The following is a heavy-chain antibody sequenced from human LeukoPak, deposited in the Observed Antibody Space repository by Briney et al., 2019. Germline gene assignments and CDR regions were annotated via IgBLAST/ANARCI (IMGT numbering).Heavy chain of an antibody. D-gene: IGHD2/OR15-2a*01. CDR3: ARAKPGNSDMYN. CDR2: MNPNSGNT. Sequence: ASVTVSCTASGYTFTTYDINWVRQAPGQGLEWMGWMNPNSGNTDYAQKFQGRLTITRDASISTAYMELSSLRSDDTAVYYCARAKPGNSDMYNWGQGTLVTVSS. V-gene: IGHV1-8*03. CDR1: GYTFTTYD. J-gene: IGHJ4*02.